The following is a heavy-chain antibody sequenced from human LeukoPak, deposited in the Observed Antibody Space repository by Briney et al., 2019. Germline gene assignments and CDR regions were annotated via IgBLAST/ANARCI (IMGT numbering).Heavy chain of an antibody. CDR3: ARDRRVVVAAPTYYFDY. D-gene: IGHD2-15*01. CDR2: ISGSGGST. J-gene: IGHJ4*02. Sequence: GGSLRLSCAASGFAFSSYAMSWVRQAPGKGLEWVPAISGSGGSTYYADSVKGRFTISRDNSKNTLYLQMNSLRAEDTAVYSCARDRRVVVAAPTYYFDYWGQGTLVTVSS. V-gene: IGHV3-23*01. CDR1: GFAFSSYA.